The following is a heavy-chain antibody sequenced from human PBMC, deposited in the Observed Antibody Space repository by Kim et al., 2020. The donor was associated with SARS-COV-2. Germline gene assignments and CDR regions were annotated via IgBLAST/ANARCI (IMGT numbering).Heavy chain of an antibody. CDR2: INWNGGST. D-gene: IGHD4-17*01. J-gene: IGHJ4*02. Sequence: GGSLRLSCAASGFTFDDYGMSWVRQAPGKGLEWVSGINWNGGSTGYADSVKGRFTISRDNAKNSLYLQRNSLRAEDTALYYCARWGPPYGDYYYYFDYWGQGTLVTVSS. CDR1: GFTFDDYG. V-gene: IGHV3-20*04. CDR3: ARWGPPYGDYYYYFDY.